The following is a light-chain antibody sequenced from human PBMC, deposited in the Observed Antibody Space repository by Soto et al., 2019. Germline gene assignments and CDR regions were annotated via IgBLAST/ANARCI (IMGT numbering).Light chain of an antibody. CDR2: EVS. CDR3: QSYDTPVDV. CDR1: SSDVGLYDF. Sequence: QSALTQPASVSGSPGQSITISCTGASSDVGLYDFVSWYQHHPGKAPKLLIFEVSYRPSGVSSRFSGSKSGNTASLTISGLQPEDEADYYCQSYDTPVDVFGGGTKLTVL. J-gene: IGLJ7*01. V-gene: IGLV2-14*01.